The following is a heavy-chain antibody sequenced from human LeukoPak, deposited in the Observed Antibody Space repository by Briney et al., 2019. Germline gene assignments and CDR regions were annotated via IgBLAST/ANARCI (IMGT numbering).Heavy chain of an antibody. Sequence: GASVKVSCKASGYTFTRYYIRWVRQAPGQGLEWMGWINPNSGGTNYAQKFQGRVTMTRDTSISTAYMELSRLRSDDTAVYYCARDLDSDYYDSSGFVWLYWGQGTLVTVSS. CDR1: GYTFTRYY. J-gene: IGHJ4*02. V-gene: IGHV1-2*02. D-gene: IGHD3-22*01. CDR3: ARDLDSDYYDSSGFVWLY. CDR2: INPNSGGT.